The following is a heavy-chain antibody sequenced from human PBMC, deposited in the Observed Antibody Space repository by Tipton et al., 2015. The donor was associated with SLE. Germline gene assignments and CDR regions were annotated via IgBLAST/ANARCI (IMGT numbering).Heavy chain of an antibody. J-gene: IGHJ4*02. Sequence: SLRLSCAASGFPFNSYALTWVRQAPGKGLEWVSTISGSGGTTYYADSVKGRFTISRDNSKNTLYLQMNSLRAEDTAVYYCAKGYLYCSGGSCFFDYWGQGTLVTVSS. CDR1: GFPFNSYA. V-gene: IGHV3-23*01. D-gene: IGHD2-15*01. CDR3: AKGYLYCSGGSCFFDY. CDR2: ISGSGGTT.